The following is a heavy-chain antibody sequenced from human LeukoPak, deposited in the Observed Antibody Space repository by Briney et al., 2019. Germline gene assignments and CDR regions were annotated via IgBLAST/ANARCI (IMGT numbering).Heavy chain of an antibody. J-gene: IGHJ3*02. Sequence: PGKSLRLSRAASGLTFSTYGMHWVRQAPGKGLEWMAVISHDGSHKYYADSVKGRFTVSRDNSKNTLFLQMNSLRAEDTAVYYCARVSWPDSFDIWGQGTMVTVSS. CDR1: GLTFSTYG. V-gene: IGHV3-30*03. CDR2: ISHDGSHK. D-gene: IGHD5-24*01. CDR3: ARVSWPDSFDI.